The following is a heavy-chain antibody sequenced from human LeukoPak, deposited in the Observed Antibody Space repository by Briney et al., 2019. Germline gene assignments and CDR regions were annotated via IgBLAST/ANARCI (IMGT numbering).Heavy chain of an antibody. Sequence: SETLSLTCTVSGYSISSGYYWGWIRQPPGKGLEWIGSIYHSGSTYYNPSLKSRVTISVDTSKNQFSLKLSSVTAADTAVYYCARGDSDCSGGSCYSDSYYYYYCMDVWGKGTTVTVSS. J-gene: IGHJ6*03. D-gene: IGHD2-15*01. V-gene: IGHV4-38-2*02. CDR3: ARGDSDCSGGSCYSDSYYYYYCMDV. CDR1: GYSISSGYY. CDR2: IYHSGST.